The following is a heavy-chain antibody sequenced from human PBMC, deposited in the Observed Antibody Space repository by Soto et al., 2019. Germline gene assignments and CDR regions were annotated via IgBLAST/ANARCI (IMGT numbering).Heavy chain of an antibody. CDR3: ASSVTVPAAICY. V-gene: IGHV1-3*04. CDR2: INTGNGNT. Sequence: QVQLVQSGAEVKKPGASVKVSCKASGYTFTRYAMHWVRQAPGQRLAGMGWINTGNGNTKYSQKFQGRVTIPRDTSESTAYMELSSLRSEDTAVYYCASSVTVPAAICYWGQGTLVTVSS. CDR1: GYTFTRYA. D-gene: IGHD2-2*02. J-gene: IGHJ4*02.